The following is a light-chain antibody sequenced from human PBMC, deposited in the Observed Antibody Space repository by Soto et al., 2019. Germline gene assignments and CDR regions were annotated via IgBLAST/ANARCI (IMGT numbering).Light chain of an antibody. V-gene: IGKV3-15*01. CDR1: QSVYSN. CDR3: QQYSNWYT. CDR2: GAS. Sequence: EIVMTQSPATLSVSPGERATLSCRASQSVYSNLAWYQQKPGQAPRLLIYGASTRATGIPARFSGNGSGTKFTLTISSLQSEDFAVYYCQQYSNWYTFGQGTKLEIK. J-gene: IGKJ2*01.